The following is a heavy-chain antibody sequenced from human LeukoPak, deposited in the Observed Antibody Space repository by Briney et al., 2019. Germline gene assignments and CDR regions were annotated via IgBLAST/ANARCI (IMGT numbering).Heavy chain of an antibody. CDR2: MFHSGST. CDR3: ARHYMGSYYNHGLDY. J-gene: IGHJ4*02. CDR1: GYSMSSGYY. D-gene: IGHD3-10*01. V-gene: IGHV4-38-2*02. Sequence: SETLSLTCTVSGYSMSSGYYWGWIRQPPGKGLEWIGSMFHSGSTYYNPSLKSRVTISVDTSKSQFSLRLSSATAADTAVYYCARHYMGSYYNHGLDYWGQGTVVTVSS.